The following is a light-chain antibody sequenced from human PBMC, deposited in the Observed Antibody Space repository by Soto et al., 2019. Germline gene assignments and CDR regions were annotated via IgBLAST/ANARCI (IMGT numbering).Light chain of an antibody. CDR2: DVS. J-gene: IGLJ3*02. V-gene: IGLV2-11*01. Sequence: QSALTQPRSVSGSPGQSVTISCTGTSSDVGCYNYVSWYQHDPGKAPKLMISDVSKRPSGVPDRFSGSKSGNTASLTISGLHAEDEADYYCCSYAGSYSRVFGGGTQLTVL. CDR1: SSDVGCYNY. CDR3: CSYAGSYSRV.